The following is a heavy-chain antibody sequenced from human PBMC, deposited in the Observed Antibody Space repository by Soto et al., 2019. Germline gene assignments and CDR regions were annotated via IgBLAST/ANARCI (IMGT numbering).Heavy chain of an antibody. CDR1: GFTFSIYW. Sequence: GGSLRLSCAASGFTFSIYWMSWVRQAPGEGLEWVANIKQDGSEKYYVDSVKGRFTISRDNAKNSLYLQMNSLRAEDTAVYYRARVPWGGVSGPTLYSSGMDVWGQGTTVTLSS. J-gene: IGHJ6*02. CDR3: ARVPWGGVSGPTLYSSGMDV. D-gene: IGHD1-7*01. V-gene: IGHV3-7*01. CDR2: IKQDGSEK.